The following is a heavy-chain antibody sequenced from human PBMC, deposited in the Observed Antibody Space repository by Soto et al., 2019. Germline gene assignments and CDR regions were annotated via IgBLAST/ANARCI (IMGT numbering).Heavy chain of an antibody. D-gene: IGHD6-19*01. CDR2: ISYDGSSK. Sequence: GGSLRLSCAASGFTFSSYGMHWVRQAPGKGLEWVAVISYDGSSKYYADSVKGRFTISRDNSKNTLYLQMNSLRAEDTAVYYCATAPYSSGWFYYYYGMDVWGQGTTVTVSS. CDR3: ATAPYSSGWFYYYYGMDV. V-gene: IGHV3-30*03. J-gene: IGHJ6*02. CDR1: GFTFSSYG.